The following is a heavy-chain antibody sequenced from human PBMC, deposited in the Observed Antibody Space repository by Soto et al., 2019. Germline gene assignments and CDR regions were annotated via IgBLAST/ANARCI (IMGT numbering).Heavy chain of an antibody. CDR1: EFSFRSYW. D-gene: IGHD5-18*01. Sequence: GGSLRLSCAASEFSFRSYWMTWVRQAPGKGLEWVALINEDGSQKYYVGSVKGRFIISRDNAKDSVYMQMDSLRAGDTAVYFCARVGRYGWDFDHWGQGXLVTVSS. CDR2: INEDGSQK. J-gene: IGHJ4*02. CDR3: ARVGRYGWDFDH. V-gene: IGHV3-7*01.